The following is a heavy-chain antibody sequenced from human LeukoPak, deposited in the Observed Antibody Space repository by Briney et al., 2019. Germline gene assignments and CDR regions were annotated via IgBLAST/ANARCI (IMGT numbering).Heavy chain of an antibody. Sequence: GGSLRLSCAASGFTFSSYAMSWVRQAPGKGLEWVSAISGSGGSTYYADSVKGRFTISRDNSKNALYLQMNSLRAEDTAVYYCAKDLYSYGFFDYWGQGTLVTVSS. CDR3: AKDLYSYGFFDY. CDR2: ISGSGGST. V-gene: IGHV3-23*01. CDR1: GFTFSSYA. J-gene: IGHJ4*02. D-gene: IGHD5-18*01.